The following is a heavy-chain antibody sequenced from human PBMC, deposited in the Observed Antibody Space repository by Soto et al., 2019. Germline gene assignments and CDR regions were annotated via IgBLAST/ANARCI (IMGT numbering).Heavy chain of an antibody. CDR2: ISAYNGNT. CDR3: ATDDAYCSSTSCPRNYFDY. D-gene: IGHD2-2*01. J-gene: IGHJ4*02. Sequence: ASVKVSCKASGYTFTSYGISWVRQAPGQGLEWMGWISAYNGNTNYAQKLQGRVTMTTDTSTSTAYMELRSLRSDDTAVYYCATDDAYCSSTSCPRNYFDYWAQGTLVTVSS. CDR1: GYTFTSYG. V-gene: IGHV1-18*01.